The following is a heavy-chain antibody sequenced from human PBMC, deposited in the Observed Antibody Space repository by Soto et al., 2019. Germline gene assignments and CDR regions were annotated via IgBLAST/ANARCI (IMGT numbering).Heavy chain of an antibody. D-gene: IGHD3-3*01. CDR3: AKDIWGYDFWSGYHY. Sequence: GGSLRLSCAASGFTFSSYAMSWVRQAPGKGLEWVSAISGSGGSTYYADSVKGRFTISRDNSKNTLYLQMNSLRAEDTAVYYCAKDIWGYDFWSGYHYWGQGTLVTVSS. V-gene: IGHV3-23*01. CDR1: GFTFSSYA. J-gene: IGHJ4*02. CDR2: ISGSGGST.